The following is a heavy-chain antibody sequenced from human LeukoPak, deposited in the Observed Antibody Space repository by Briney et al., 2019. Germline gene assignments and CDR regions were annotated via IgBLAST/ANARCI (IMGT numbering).Heavy chain of an antibody. V-gene: IGHV3-43D*03. J-gene: IGHJ4*02. D-gene: IGHD6-19*01. Sequence: GGSLRLSCAASGFTFDDYAMHWVRQAPGKGLEWVSFISWDGGTAYYADSVKGRFISSRDNSKNSLYLQMNSLRAEDTALYYCAKDQHGIAVAPLDYWGQGTLVTVSS. CDR1: GFTFDDYA. CDR3: AKDQHGIAVAPLDY. CDR2: ISWDGGTA.